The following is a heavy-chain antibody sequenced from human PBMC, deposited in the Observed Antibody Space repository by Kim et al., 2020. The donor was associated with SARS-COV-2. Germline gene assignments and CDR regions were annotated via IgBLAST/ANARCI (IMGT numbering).Heavy chain of an antibody. CDR1: GGSVSSGSYY. D-gene: IGHD6-13*01. Sequence: SETLSLTCTVSGGSVSSGSYYWSWIRQPPGKGLEWIGYIYYSGSTNYNPSLKSRVTISVDTSKNQFSLKLSSVTAADTAVYYCARDRQQLGRDYFDYWGQGTLVTVSS. CDR3: ARDRQQLGRDYFDY. J-gene: IGHJ4*02. V-gene: IGHV4-61*01. CDR2: IYYSGST.